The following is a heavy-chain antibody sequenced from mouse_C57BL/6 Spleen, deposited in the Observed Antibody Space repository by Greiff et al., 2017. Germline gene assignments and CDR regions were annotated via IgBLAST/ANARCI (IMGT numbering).Heavy chain of an antibody. V-gene: IGHV1-61*01. CDR3: ARRYDYYGSSYVAMDY. CDR1: GYTFTSYW. CDR2: IYPSDSET. Sequence: VQLQQPGAELVRPGSSVKLSCKASGYTFTSYWMGWVKQRPGQGLEWIGNIYPSDSETNYNQKFKDKATLTVDKSSSTAYMQLSSLTSEDSAVYYCARRYDYYGSSYVAMDYWGQGTSVTVSS. D-gene: IGHD1-1*01. J-gene: IGHJ4*01.